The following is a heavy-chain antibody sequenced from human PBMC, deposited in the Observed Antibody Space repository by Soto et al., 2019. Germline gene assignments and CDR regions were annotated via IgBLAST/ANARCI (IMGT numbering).Heavy chain of an antibody. V-gene: IGHV3-66*04. CDR1: GFTVSSNY. Sequence: EVQLVESGGGLVQPGGSLRLSCAASGFTVSSNYMSWVRQAPGKGLEWVSVIYSGGSTYYADSVKGRFTISRDNSKNTLYLQMNSLRAEDTAVYYCASQELLSFGELRSGGQGTLVTVSS. J-gene: IGHJ4*02. D-gene: IGHD3-10*01. CDR2: IYSGGST. CDR3: ASQELLSFGELRS.